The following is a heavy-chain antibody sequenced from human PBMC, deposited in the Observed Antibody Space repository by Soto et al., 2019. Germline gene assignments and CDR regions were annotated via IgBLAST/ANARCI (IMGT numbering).Heavy chain of an antibody. D-gene: IGHD1-7*01. Sequence: GASVKVSFKASGYTFTAHYIHWLRQVPGQGPEWMGWINSNSGDTKYAQNLQGRVTLTRDTSISTVYMDLSRLMSDDTAVYYCARGTGTSWFDYWGQGTLVTVSS. CDR1: GYTFTAHY. CDR2: INSNSGDT. V-gene: IGHV1-2*02. J-gene: IGHJ5*01. CDR3: ARGTGTSWFDY.